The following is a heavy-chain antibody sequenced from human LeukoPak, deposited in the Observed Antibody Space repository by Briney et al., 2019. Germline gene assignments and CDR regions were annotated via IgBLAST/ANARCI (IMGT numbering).Heavy chain of an antibody. Sequence: PSQTLSLTCAVSGVSITSRCYYWAWTRQFPGKDLEWIGYIFYSGTTYYNPSLRSRVSISLDTSQNQFSLQLTSVTAADTAAYYCARYGDCGTHGYFYMDFWGRGITVTVSS. CDR3: ARYGDCGTHGYFYMDF. CDR2: IFYSGTT. J-gene: IGHJ6*03. D-gene: IGHD4-17*01. CDR1: GVSITSRCYY. V-gene: IGHV4-31*11.